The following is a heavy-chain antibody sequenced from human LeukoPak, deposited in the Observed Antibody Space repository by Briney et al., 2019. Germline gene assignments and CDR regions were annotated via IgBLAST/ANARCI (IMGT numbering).Heavy chain of an antibody. D-gene: IGHD2-2*02. Sequence: GGSLSLSCAASGFTFSSYAMHWVRQAPGKGLEWVAVISYDGSSKYYADSVKGRFTISRDNSKNTLYLQMNSLRAEDTAVYYCARDRGRYCSSTSCYTTGIYYYYGMDVWGQGTTVTVSS. CDR2: ISYDGSSK. CDR3: ARDRGRYCSSTSCYTTGIYYYYGMDV. V-gene: IGHV3-30-3*01. CDR1: GFTFSSYA. J-gene: IGHJ6*02.